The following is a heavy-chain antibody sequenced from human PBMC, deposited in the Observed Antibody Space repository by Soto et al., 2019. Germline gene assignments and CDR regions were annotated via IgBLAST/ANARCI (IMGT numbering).Heavy chain of an antibody. Sequence: GGSLRLSCAASGFTFSSYAMSWVRQAPGKGLEWVAVIWYDGSNKYYADSVKGRFTISRDNSKNTLYLQMNSLRAEDTAVYYCARGILTGYPLDYWGQGTLVTVSS. J-gene: IGHJ4*02. CDR1: GFTFSSYA. V-gene: IGHV3-33*08. CDR2: IWYDGSNK. D-gene: IGHD3-9*01. CDR3: ARGILTGYPLDY.